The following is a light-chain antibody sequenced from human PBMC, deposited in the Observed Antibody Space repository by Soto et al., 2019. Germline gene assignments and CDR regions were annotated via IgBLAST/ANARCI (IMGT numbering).Light chain of an antibody. CDR3: SSYTSSSTLVV. J-gene: IGLJ2*01. CDR2: EVS. Sequence: QSVLTQPASVSGSPGQSITISCTGTSSDVGGYNYVAWYQQHPGKAPKPMIYEVSNRPSGVSDRVSGSKSGNTADLPISGLQAEDEADYDCSSYTSSSTLVVFGGGTKLTVL. CDR1: SSDVGGYNY. V-gene: IGLV2-14*01.